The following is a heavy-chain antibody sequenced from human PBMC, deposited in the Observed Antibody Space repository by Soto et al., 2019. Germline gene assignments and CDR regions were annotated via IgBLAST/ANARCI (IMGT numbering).Heavy chain of an antibody. CDR3: ARDRVSSPGGVDSFDL. V-gene: IGHV1-2*02. J-gene: IGHJ3*01. Sequence: ASVKVSCKASGYAFSDYYMHWVRQAPGQGLEWMGYINPQSGGTKYDQKFQDRVTMTRDTPKITVYMELRILTSKDTAVYYCARDRVSSPGGVDSFDLWGKGTRVT. CDR2: INPQSGGT. D-gene: IGHD3-10*01. CDR1: GYAFSDYY.